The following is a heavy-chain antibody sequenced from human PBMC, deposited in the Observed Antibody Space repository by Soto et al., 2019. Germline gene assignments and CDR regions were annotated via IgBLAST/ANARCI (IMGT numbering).Heavy chain of an antibody. CDR2: INPYNGNT. CDR3: AREVGRYCSGGSCYFGY. CDR1: GYTFSSYG. D-gene: IGHD2-15*01. Sequence: APVKVSCKASGYTFSSYGITWVRQAPGQGLECLGWINPYNGNTNYAQKLQGRVTMTTDTSTSTADMELRSLRSDDTAVYYCAREVGRYCSGGSCYFGYWGQGTLVTVSS. J-gene: IGHJ4*02. V-gene: IGHV1-18*01.